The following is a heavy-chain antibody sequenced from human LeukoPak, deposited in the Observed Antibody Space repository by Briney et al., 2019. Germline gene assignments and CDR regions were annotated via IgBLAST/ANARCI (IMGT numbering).Heavy chain of an antibody. Sequence: GGSLRLSCAASGFTFDDYGMSWVRQALGKGLGWVSGINWNGGSTGYADSVKGRFTISRDNAKNSLYLQMNSLRAEDTALYYCARAGIYCSGGSCYSWFDPWGQGTLVTVSS. CDR1: GFTFDDYG. V-gene: IGHV3-20*04. CDR2: INWNGGST. J-gene: IGHJ5*02. D-gene: IGHD2-15*01. CDR3: ARAGIYCSGGSCYSWFDP.